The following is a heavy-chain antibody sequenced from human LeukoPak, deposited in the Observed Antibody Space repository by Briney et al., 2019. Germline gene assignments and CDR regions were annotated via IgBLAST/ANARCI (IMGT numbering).Heavy chain of an antibody. CDR1: GFTFSAYT. D-gene: IGHD6-13*01. V-gene: IGHV3-23*01. J-gene: IGHJ4*02. CDR2: IGDSGDDT. Sequence: PGGSLRLSCAASGFTFSAYTISWVRQAPGKGLEWVSAIGDSGDDTYYADSVRGRFTISRDNSKNTLYLEMNNLRAEDTAVYYCAKVLGIAAAGTGPDYWGQGTLVTVSS. CDR3: AKVLGIAAAGTGPDY.